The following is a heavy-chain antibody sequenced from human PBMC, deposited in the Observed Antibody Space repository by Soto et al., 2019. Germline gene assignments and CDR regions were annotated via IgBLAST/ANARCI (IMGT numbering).Heavy chain of an antibody. CDR2: IDPSDSYT. Sequence: ESLKISCKGSGYSFTSYWISWVRQMPGKGLEWMGRIDPSDSYTNYSPSFQGHVTISADKSISTAYLQWSSLKASDTAMYYCATLPLLWFGEPRGYYGMDVWGQGTTVTVSS. V-gene: IGHV5-10-1*01. J-gene: IGHJ6*02. CDR3: ATLPLLWFGEPRGYYGMDV. CDR1: GYSFTSYW. D-gene: IGHD3-10*01.